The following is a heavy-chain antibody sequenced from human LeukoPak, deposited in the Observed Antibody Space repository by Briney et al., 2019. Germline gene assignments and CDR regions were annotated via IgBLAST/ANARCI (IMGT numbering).Heavy chain of an antibody. D-gene: IGHD6-19*01. V-gene: IGHV4-38-2*01. CDR3: ARRDITSGWSFKD. Sequence: PSETLSLTCAVSGYSISSGRYWGWIRRPPEKGLEWIGSVFHSGSTYYNPSLKSRVTISVDTSKNHFSLNLRSVTAADTAVYYCARRDITSGWSFKDWGQGILVTVSS. J-gene: IGHJ4*02. CDR2: VFHSGST. CDR1: GYSISSGRY.